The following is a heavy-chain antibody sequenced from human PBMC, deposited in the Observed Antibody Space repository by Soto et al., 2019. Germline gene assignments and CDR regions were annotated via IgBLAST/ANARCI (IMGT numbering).Heavy chain of an antibody. CDR1: GFTVSSYA. CDR3: AKGSGSGWFNFDY. V-gene: IGHV3-23*01. D-gene: IGHD6-19*01. Sequence: GGSLRLSCATSGFTVSSYAMSWVRQAPGKGLEWVSAISGSGGNTYYADSVKGRFTISRDNSKNTLYLQMNSLRAEDTAVYYCAKGSGSGWFNFDYWGQGTLVTVSS. J-gene: IGHJ4*02. CDR2: ISGSGGNT.